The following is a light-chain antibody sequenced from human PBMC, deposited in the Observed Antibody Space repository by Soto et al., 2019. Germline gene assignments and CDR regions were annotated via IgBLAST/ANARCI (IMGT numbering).Light chain of an antibody. CDR1: QSVSSSY. CDR3: QQYGSSLLT. CDR2: GAS. J-gene: IGKJ4*01. Sequence: EIVLTQSPGTLSLSPGERATLSCRASQSVSSSYLAWYQQQPGQAPRLLIYGASSRATGIPDRFSGSGSGTDFTITISRLEPEDFEVYYCQQYGSSLLTFGGGTKVEIK. V-gene: IGKV3-20*01.